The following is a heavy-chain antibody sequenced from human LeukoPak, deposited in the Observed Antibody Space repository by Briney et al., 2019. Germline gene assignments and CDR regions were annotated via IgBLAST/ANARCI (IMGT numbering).Heavy chain of an antibody. V-gene: IGHV4-30-4*08. J-gene: IGHJ3*02. CDR3: ASPQNPDAFDI. D-gene: IGHD1-14*01. CDR2: IYYSGST. Sequence: SQTLSLTCTVSGGSISSGDHYWSWLRQPPGKGLEWIGYIYYSGSTYYNPSLKSRVTISVDTSKNQFSLKLSSVTAADTAVYYCASPQNPDAFDIWGQGTMVTVSS. CDR1: GGSISSGDHY.